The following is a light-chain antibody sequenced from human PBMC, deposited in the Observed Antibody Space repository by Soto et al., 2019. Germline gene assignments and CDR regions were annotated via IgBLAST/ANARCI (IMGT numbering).Light chain of an antibody. CDR3: QQYNNWPPIT. CDR2: DTS. V-gene: IGKV3-15*01. Sequence: SKSPVTLSVSPGERATLSCRASQSVSIKLAWYQQKPGQAPRLLIYDTSTRATGIPARFSGSGSGTEFTLTISSLQSEDFAVYYCQQYNNWPPITFGQGTRLEIK. J-gene: IGKJ5*01. CDR1: QSVSIK.